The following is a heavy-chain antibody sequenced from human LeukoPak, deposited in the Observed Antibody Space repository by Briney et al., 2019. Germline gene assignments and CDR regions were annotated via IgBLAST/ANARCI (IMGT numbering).Heavy chain of an antibody. V-gene: IGHV4-34*01. CDR3: ARASYGGYVEFDY. CDR1: GGSFSGYY. J-gene: IGHJ4*02. D-gene: IGHD5-12*01. CDR2: INHSGST. Sequence: SETLSLTCAVYGGSFSGYYWSWIRQPPGKELEWIGEINHSGSTNYNPSLKSRVTISVDTSKNQFSLKLSSVTAADTAVYYCARASYGGYVEFDYWGQGTLVTVSS.